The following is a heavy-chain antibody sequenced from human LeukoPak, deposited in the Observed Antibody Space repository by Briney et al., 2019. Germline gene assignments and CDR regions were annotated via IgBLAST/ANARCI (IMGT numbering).Heavy chain of an antibody. D-gene: IGHD2-8*01. Sequence: ASVKVSCKASGYTFTSYDINWVRQATGQGLEWMGWMNPNSGNTRYAQKFQGRVTITRNTSISTAYMELSSLRSEDTAVYYCARGGYCTNGVCYPLLGPWDWGQGTLVTVSS. CDR1: GYTFTSYD. CDR3: ARGGYCTNGVCYPLLGPWD. CDR2: MNPNSGNT. V-gene: IGHV1-8*03. J-gene: IGHJ4*02.